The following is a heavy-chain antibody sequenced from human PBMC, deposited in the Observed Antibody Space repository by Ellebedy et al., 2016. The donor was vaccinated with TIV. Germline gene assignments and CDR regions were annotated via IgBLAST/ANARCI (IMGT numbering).Heavy chain of an antibody. V-gene: IGHV3-7*01. J-gene: IGHJ4*02. Sequence: GGSLRLSCGTSGFTFSNYWMTWVRQAPGKGLEWVANIKQDGSEKYYVDSVKGRFTISRDNARNSLYLQMSSLRVEDTAVYYCARDGGSGSYWEGFDYWGQGTLVTVSS. CDR2: IKQDGSEK. CDR1: GFTFSNYW. CDR3: ARDGGSGSYWEGFDY. D-gene: IGHD3-10*01.